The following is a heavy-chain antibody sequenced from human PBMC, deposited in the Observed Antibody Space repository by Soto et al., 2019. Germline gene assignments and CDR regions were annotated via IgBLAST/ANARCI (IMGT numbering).Heavy chain of an antibody. CDR3: ARAPGYYYGSKYYFDY. CDR1: GGSISSYY. J-gene: IGHJ4*02. CDR2: IYYSGST. V-gene: IGHV4-59*01. Sequence: SETLSLTCAVSGGSISSYYWSWIRQPPGKGLEWIGYIYYSGSTNYNPSLKSRVTISVDTSKNQFSLKLSSVTAADTAVYYCARAPGYYYGSKYYFDYWGQGTLVTVSS. D-gene: IGHD3-10*01.